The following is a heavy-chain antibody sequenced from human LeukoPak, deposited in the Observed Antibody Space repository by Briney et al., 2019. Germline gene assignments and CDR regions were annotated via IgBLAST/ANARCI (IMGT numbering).Heavy chain of an antibody. CDR3: AKESFYDSSSDY. CDR2: ISGSGGST. V-gene: IGHV3-23*01. J-gene: IGHJ4*02. CDR1: GFTFSSYA. Sequence: GGSLRLSCAASGFTFSSYAMSWVRQAPGKGLEWVSAISGSGGSTYYADSVKGQFTISRDNSKNTLYLQMNSLRAEDTAIYYCAKESFYDSSSDYWGQGTLVTVSS. D-gene: IGHD3-22*01.